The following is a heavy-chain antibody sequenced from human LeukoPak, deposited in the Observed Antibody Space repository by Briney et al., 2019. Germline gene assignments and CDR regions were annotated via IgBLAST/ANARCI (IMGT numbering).Heavy chain of an antibody. D-gene: IGHD6-19*01. J-gene: IGHJ4*02. CDR2: IYYSGST. Sequence: PSETLSLTCTVSGGSISSSSYYWGWIRQPPGKGLEWIGSIYYSGSTYYNPSLKSRVTISVDTSKNQFSLKLSSVTAADTAVYYRARHTIAVAVYYFDCWGQGTLVTVSS. V-gene: IGHV4-39*01. CDR1: GGSISSSSYY. CDR3: ARHTIAVAVYYFDC.